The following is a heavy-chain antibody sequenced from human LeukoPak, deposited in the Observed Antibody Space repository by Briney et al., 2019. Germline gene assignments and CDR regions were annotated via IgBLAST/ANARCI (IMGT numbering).Heavy chain of an antibody. J-gene: IGHJ4*02. D-gene: IGHD2-15*01. V-gene: IGHV4-31*03. CDR1: GDSLTSAGYY. CDR2: IYNAGSN. CDR3: ARVVAATIYQFDH. Sequence: SETLSLTCTVSGDSLTSAGYYWTWVRHYPGKGLEWIGYIYNAGSNYYNPSLKSRVTTSLDTSKNQFALRLSSVTAADTAVYYCARVVAATIYQFDHWGQGTLVTVSS.